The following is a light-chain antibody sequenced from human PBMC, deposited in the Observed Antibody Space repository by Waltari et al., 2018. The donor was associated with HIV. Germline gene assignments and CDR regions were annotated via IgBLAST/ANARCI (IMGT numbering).Light chain of an antibody. J-gene: IGKJ3*01. V-gene: IGKV2-40*01. Sequence: DIVLTQTPLSLPITPGEPASISCRSSQSLLDTFDGNTYLDWYLQKPGQSPRLLLYTLSSRASGVPDRFSGSGSGTNFTLKISSVEAEDVGIYFCMQRVEFPVTFGPGTKLNIK. CDR2: TLS. CDR1: QSLLDTFDGNTY. CDR3: MQRVEFPVT.